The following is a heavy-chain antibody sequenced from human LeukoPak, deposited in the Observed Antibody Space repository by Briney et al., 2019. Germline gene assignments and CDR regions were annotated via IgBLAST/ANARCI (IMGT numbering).Heavy chain of an antibody. CDR3: ARDSPGYLAYDS. CDR2: ISSSSGYT. V-gene: IGHV3-11*06. CDR1: GFTFGDSY. J-gene: IGHJ4*02. D-gene: IGHD1-1*01. Sequence: PGGSLRLSCAASGFTFGDSYMSWIRQAPGKGLEWVSYISSSSGYTNYADSVKGRFTISRDNAKKSLYLQMNSLRAEDTAVYYCARDSPGYLAYDSWGQGTLVTVSS.